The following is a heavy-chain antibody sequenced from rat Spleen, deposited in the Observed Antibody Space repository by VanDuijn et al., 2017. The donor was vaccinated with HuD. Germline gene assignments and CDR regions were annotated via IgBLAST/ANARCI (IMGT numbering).Heavy chain of an antibody. CDR2: IWGNGNA. J-gene: IGHJ3*01. V-gene: IGHV2-13*01. Sequence: QVQLKESGPGLVQPSQTLSLTCTVSGFSLSSYGVNWVRQPPGKGLEWMGVIWGNGNANYNSTLKSRLSISRDTSKSQVFLKMNSLQTEDTATYYCATYSDYATSPFAYWGRGTLVTVSS. CDR1: GFSLSSYG. D-gene: IGHD1-6*01. CDR3: ATYSDYATSPFAY.